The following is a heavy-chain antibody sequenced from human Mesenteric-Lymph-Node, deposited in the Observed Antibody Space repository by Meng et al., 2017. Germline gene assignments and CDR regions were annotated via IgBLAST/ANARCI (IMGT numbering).Heavy chain of an antibody. J-gene: IGHJ4*02. V-gene: IGHV3-20*04. D-gene: IGHD3-10*01. CDR3: AKYYGSGSYVAIDY. CDR2: INWNGGNA. CDR1: GFTFDDYG. Sequence: GESLKISCAASGFTFDDYGMSWVRQVPGQGLEWVSGINWNGGNAGYADSLKGRFTISRDNAKNSLYLQMNSLRAEDTAFYYCAKYYGSGSYVAIDYWGQGTLVTVSS.